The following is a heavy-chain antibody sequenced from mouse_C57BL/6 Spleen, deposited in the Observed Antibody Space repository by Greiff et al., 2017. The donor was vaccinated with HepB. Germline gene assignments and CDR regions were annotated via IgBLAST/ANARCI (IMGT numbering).Heavy chain of an antibody. CDR3: ATRGCDYDLIFDY. V-gene: IGHV1-55*01. J-gene: IGHJ2*01. CDR1: GYTFTSYW. Sequence: QVQLKQPGAELVKPGASVKMSCKASGYTFTSYWITWVKQRPGQGLEWIGDIYPGSGSTNYNEKFKSKATLTVDTSSSTAYMQLSSLTSEDSAVYYCATRGCDYDLIFDYWGQGTTLTVSS. D-gene: IGHD2-4*01. CDR2: IYPGSGST.